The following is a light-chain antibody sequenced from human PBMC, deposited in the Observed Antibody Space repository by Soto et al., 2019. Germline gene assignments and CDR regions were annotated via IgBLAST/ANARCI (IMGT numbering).Light chain of an antibody. Sequence: DIQMTQSPSTLSASVGDRVTITCRASQSISGWLAWYQQKPGKAPNLLISDASSLESGVPSRFSGSGSRTEFTLTISCLQPDDFATYYCQQYSSYSSFGQGTKLEIK. CDR3: QQYSSYSS. V-gene: IGKV1-5*01. CDR2: DAS. J-gene: IGKJ2*01. CDR1: QSISGW.